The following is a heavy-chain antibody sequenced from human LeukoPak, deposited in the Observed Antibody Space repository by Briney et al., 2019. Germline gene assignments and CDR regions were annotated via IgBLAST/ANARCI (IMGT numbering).Heavy chain of an antibody. Sequence: SVKVSCKASGGTFSSYAISWVRQAPGQGLEWMGGIIPIFGTANYAQTFQGRVTITADQSTSTVYLELSSLRSEDTAVYYCARDDFKAHYDSSGYSFDYWGQGTLVTVSS. J-gene: IGHJ4*02. CDR2: IIPIFGTA. CDR1: GGTFSSYA. D-gene: IGHD3-22*01. V-gene: IGHV1-69*01. CDR3: ARDDFKAHYDSSGYSFDY.